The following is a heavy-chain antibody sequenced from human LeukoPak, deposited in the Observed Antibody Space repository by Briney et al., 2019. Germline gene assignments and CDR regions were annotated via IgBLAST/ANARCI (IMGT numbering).Heavy chain of an antibody. D-gene: IGHD6-13*01. CDR3: ARDKRQQLVHNFDY. CDR1: GFTFSSYS. CDR2: ISSSSSYI. J-gene: IGHJ4*02. Sequence: GGSLRLSCAASGFTFSSYSMNWVRQAPGKGLVWVSSISSSSSYIYYADSVKGRFTISRDNAKNSLYLQMNSLRAEDTAVYYCARDKRQQLVHNFDYWGQGTLVTVSS. V-gene: IGHV3-21*01.